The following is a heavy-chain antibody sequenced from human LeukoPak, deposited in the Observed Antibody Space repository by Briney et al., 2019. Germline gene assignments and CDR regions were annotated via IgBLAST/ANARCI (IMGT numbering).Heavy chain of an antibody. J-gene: IGHJ4*02. D-gene: IGHD6-6*01. Sequence: ASVKVSCKASGYTFTGYYMHWVRQAPGQGLEWMGWINPNSGGTNYAQKFQGGVTMTRDTSISTAYMELSRLRSDNTAVYYCARERTGIIAARPLYDFDYWGQGTLVTVSS. CDR3: ARERTGIIAARPLYDFDY. CDR2: INPNSGGT. V-gene: IGHV1-2*02. CDR1: GYTFTGYY.